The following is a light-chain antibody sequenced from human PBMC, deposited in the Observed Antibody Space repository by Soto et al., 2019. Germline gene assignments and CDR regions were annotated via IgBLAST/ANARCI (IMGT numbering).Light chain of an antibody. V-gene: IGLV2-23*01. J-gene: IGLJ1*01. CDR2: EGT. Sequence: QSVLTQPASVSGSPGQSITISCTGNSRVVGSYNLVSWYQQHPGNAPKLIIYEGTKRPSGVSYRFSGSKSGNTASLTISGLQEEDDGDYHCCSFAGSSTYVFGTGTKVTVL. CDR1: SRVVGSYNL. CDR3: CSFAGSSTYV.